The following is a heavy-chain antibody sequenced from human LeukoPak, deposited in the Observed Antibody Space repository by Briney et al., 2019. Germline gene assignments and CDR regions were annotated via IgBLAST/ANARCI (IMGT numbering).Heavy chain of an antibody. CDR1: GFTFDDYG. V-gene: IGHV3-20*04. CDR2: IYSDGRSL. Sequence: GGSLRLSCAASGFTFDDYGMSWVRQAPGKGLEWVSRIYSDGRSLTYADSVRGRFTISRDNSKSTLSLQMNSLRAEDTAIYYCATYRQVLLPFESWGQGTLVTVSS. D-gene: IGHD2-8*02. CDR3: ATYRQVLLPFES. J-gene: IGHJ4*02.